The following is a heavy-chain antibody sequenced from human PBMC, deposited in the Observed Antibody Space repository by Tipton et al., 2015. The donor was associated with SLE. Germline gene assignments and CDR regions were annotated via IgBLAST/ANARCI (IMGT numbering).Heavy chain of an antibody. V-gene: IGHV4-59*12. CDR3: ARARGFGALYGMDV. CDR1: GGSISSYY. J-gene: IGHJ6*02. CDR2: IYYSGST. D-gene: IGHD3-16*01. Sequence: TLSLTCTVSGGSISSYYWSWIRQPPGKGLEWIGYIYYSGSTYYNPSLKSRVTISVDTSKNQFSLKLSSVTAADTAVYYCARARGFGALYGMDVWGQGTTVTVSS.